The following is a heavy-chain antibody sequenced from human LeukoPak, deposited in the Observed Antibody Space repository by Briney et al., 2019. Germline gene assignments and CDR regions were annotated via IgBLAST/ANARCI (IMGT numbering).Heavy chain of an antibody. Sequence: PSETLSLTCTVSGATISRYYWNWIRQPPGKGLEWLGYISSSGSTNYSFSLKSRDTISVDTSKNQLSLKLSSVTPADTAMYYCARTRRDAYLTPFKYWGQGTLVSVSS. CDR1: GATISRYY. D-gene: IGHD3-16*01. V-gene: IGHV4-59*01. CDR2: ISSSGST. J-gene: IGHJ4*02. CDR3: ARTRRDAYLTPFKY.